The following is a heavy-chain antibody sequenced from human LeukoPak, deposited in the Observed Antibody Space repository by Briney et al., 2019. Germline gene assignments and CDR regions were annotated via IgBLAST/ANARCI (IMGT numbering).Heavy chain of an antibody. D-gene: IGHD3-16*01. V-gene: IGHV3-30*02. Sequence: PGGSLRLSCAASGFTFSSYGMHWVRQAPGKGREWVAFIRYDGSNKYYADSVKGRFTISIDNSKNTLYLQMNSLSAEDTAVYYCARRAGAYTHPYDYWGQGTLVTVS. CDR2: IRYDGSNK. J-gene: IGHJ4*02. CDR3: ARRAGAYTHPYDY. CDR1: GFTFSSYG.